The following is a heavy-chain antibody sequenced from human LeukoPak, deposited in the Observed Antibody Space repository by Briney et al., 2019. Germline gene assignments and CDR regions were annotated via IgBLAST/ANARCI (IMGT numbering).Heavy chain of an antibody. V-gene: IGHV1-24*01. CDR1: GYTLTELS. J-gene: IGHJ3*02. D-gene: IGHD6-13*01. Sequence: ASVKVSCKVSGYTLTELSMHWVRQTPGTGLEWMGGFDPEDGETLYAQKFQGRVTMTEDTSTDTAYMELSSLRSEDTAVYYCAFLSWTDAFDIWGRGTLVTASS. CDR3: AFLSWTDAFDI. CDR2: FDPEDGET.